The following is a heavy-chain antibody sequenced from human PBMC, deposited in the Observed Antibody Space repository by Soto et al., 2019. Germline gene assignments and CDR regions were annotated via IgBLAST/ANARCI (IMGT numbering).Heavy chain of an antibody. J-gene: IGHJ3*02. CDR3: ARAKAVVIAALDI. CDR1: GFMFNNSA. D-gene: IGHD2-21*01. CDR2: VSDNGGSRGGT. V-gene: IGHV3-23*01. Sequence: EVELLESGGXLVQPGGSLRLSCKASGFMFNNSAMTWVRQAPGQGLQWVASVSDNGGSRGGTYYADSVKGRFTISRDNSKNTLYLQLDSLTGADTAVYYCARAKAVVIAALDIWGQGTMVTVSS.